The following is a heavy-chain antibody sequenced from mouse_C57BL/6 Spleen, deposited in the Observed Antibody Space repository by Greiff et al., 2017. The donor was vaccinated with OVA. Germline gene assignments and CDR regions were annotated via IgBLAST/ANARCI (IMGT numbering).Heavy chain of an antibody. CDR1: GFNIKDYY. CDR3: TTDITTVVADAY. Sequence: VHVKQSGAELVRPGASVKLSCTASGFNIKDYYMHWVKQRPEQGLEWIGRIDPEDGDTEYAPKFQGKATMTADTSSNTAYLQLSSLTSEDTAVYYCTTDITTVVADAYWGQGTLVTVSA. J-gene: IGHJ3*01. CDR2: IDPEDGDT. V-gene: IGHV14-1*01. D-gene: IGHD1-1*01.